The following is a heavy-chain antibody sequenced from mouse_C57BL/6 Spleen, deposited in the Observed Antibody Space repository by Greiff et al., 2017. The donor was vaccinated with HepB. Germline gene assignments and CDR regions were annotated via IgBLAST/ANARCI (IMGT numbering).Heavy chain of an antibody. CDR3: TCDYGYWYFDV. V-gene: IGHV6-3*01. CDR2: IRLKSDNYAT. CDR1: GFTFSNYW. J-gene: IGHJ1*03. D-gene: IGHD2-4*01. Sequence: EVQLVESGGGLVQPGGSMKLSCVASGFTFSNYWMNWVRQSPEKGLEWVAQIRLKSDNYATHYAESVKGRFTISRDDSKSSVYLHMNNLRAEDTGIYYCTCDYGYWYFDVWGTGTTVTVSS.